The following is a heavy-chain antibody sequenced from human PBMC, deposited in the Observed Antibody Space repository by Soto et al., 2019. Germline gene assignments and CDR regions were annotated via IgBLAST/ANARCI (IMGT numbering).Heavy chain of an antibody. V-gene: IGHV4-34*01. CDR3: ARDRTLPYSRDWFDP. CDR2: INHSGST. Sequence: SETLSLTCAVYGGSFSGYYWSWIRQPPGKGLEWIGEINHSGSTNYNPSLKSRVNISVDTSKKQFSLKLSSVTAAGTVVYYCARDRTLPYSRDWFDPWGQGTLVTVSS. CDR1: GGSFSGYY. D-gene: IGHD2-15*01. J-gene: IGHJ5*02.